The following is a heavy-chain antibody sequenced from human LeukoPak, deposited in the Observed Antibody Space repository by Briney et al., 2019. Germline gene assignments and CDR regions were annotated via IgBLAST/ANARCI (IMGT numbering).Heavy chain of an antibody. D-gene: IGHD2-2*01. CDR3: ARDYNRPYCSSTSCPYYGMDV. J-gene: IGHJ6*02. V-gene: IGHV1-2*02. CDR1: GYTFTGYY. Sequence: ASVKVSCKASGYTFTGYYMHWVRQAPGQGLEWMGWISPNSGGTNYAQKFQGRVTMTRDTSISTAYMELSRLRSDDTAVYYCARDYNRPYCSSTSCPYYGMDVWGQGTTVTVSS. CDR2: ISPNSGGT.